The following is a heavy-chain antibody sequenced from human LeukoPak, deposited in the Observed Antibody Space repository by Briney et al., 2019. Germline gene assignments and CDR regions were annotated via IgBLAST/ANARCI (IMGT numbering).Heavy chain of an antibody. Sequence: GGSLRLSCAASGFTFDDYAMHWVRHAPGKGLEWVSGISWNSGSIGYADSVKGRFTISRDNAKNSLYLQMNSLRAEDTAVYYCAKDRYSFGTYYFDYWGQGTLVSVSS. D-gene: IGHD5-18*01. CDR2: ISWNSGSI. J-gene: IGHJ4*02. CDR3: AKDRYSFGTYYFDY. CDR1: GFTFDDYA. V-gene: IGHV3-9*01.